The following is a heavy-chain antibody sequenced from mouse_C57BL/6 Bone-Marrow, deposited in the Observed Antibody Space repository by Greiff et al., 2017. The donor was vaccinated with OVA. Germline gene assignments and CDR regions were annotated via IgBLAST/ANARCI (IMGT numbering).Heavy chain of an antibody. D-gene: IGHD1-1*02. CDR2: ISSGSSTI. V-gene: IGHV5-17*01. J-gene: IGHJ4*01. CDR1: GFTFSDYG. CDR3: ARNYGYYAMDY. Sequence: EVKLVESGGGLVKPGGSLKLSCAASGFTFSDYGMHWVRQAPEKGLEWVAYISSGSSTIYYADTVKGRFTISRDNAKNTLFLQMTSLRSEDTAMYYCARNYGYYAMDYWGQGTSVTVSS.